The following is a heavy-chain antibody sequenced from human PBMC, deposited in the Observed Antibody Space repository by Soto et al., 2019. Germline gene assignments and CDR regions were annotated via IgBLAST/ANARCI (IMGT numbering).Heavy chain of an antibody. CDR3: AKVGLFGNGYMGVVRGDY. D-gene: IGHD3-10*02. CDR2: ITVGGGST. Sequence: EVQLLESGGGLVQPGGSLRPSCPASGFPFSTYAMSWARQAPGKGLEWVSGITVGGGSTFYADSLQGRFTISRDNSKKTLYLQISSLTAEDTAIYYCAKVGLFGNGYMGVVRGDYWGQGTVVTVSA. J-gene: IGHJ4*02. V-gene: IGHV3-23*01. CDR1: GFPFSTYA.